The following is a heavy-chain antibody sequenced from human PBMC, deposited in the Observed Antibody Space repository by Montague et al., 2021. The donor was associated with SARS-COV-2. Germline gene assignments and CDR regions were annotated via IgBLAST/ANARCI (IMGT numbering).Heavy chain of an antibody. CDR2: ISSGGETT. Sequence: SLKLSCAASGFGFDSYAMSWVRQAPGKGLEWLSAISSGGETTDYADSMKGRFTLSRDNSMNTLYLQMNSLRGEDTAVYYCAKGIYMRRGVSHGMDVWGQGTPVTVSS. V-gene: IGHV3-23*01. D-gene: IGHD3-10*01. CDR1: GFGFDSYA. J-gene: IGHJ6*02. CDR3: AKGIYMRRGVSHGMDV.